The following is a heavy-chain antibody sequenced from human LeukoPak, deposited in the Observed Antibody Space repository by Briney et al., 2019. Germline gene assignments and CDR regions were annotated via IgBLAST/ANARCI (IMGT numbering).Heavy chain of an antibody. CDR3: AKHRRMVRGVIHNWFDP. J-gene: IGHJ5*02. Sequence: GGSLRLSCAASGFTFSTYAMTWVRQAPGKGLESVSLISATGSTTYYAESVRGRFTISRDNSKNTLYLQMNSLRAEDTAVYYCAKHRRMVRGVIHNWFDPWGQGTLVTVSS. CDR1: GFTFSTYA. CDR2: ISATGSTT. D-gene: IGHD3-10*01. V-gene: IGHV3-23*01.